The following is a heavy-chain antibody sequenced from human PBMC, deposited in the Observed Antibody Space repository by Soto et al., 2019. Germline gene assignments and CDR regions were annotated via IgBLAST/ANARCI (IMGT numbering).Heavy chain of an antibody. CDR2: IYPGDSDT. J-gene: IGHJ3*02. CDR1: GYSFTSYW. Sequence: PGESLKISCKGSGYSFTSYWIGWVRQMPGKGLEWMGIIYPGDSDTRYSPSFQGQVTISADKSISTAYLQWSSLKASDTAMYYCARLREDIVVVPADLDAFDIWGQGTMVTVSS. CDR3: ARLREDIVVVPADLDAFDI. D-gene: IGHD2-2*01. V-gene: IGHV5-51*01.